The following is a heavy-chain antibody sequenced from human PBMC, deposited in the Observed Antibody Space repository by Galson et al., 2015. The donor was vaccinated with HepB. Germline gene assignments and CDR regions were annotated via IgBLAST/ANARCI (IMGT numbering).Heavy chain of an antibody. CDR2: ISYDGSTK. Sequence: SLRLSCAASGFTFSSYAMHWVRQAPGKGLEWVAVISYDGSTKYHADSVKSRFTISRDNSKSTLDLQMNSLRPEDTAVYYCARAPPNLRTVYYYYFYAMDVWGQGTTVSVSS. CDR1: GFTFSSYA. V-gene: IGHV3-30*04. CDR3: ARAPPNLRTVYYYYFYAMDV. D-gene: IGHD1-1*01. J-gene: IGHJ6*02.